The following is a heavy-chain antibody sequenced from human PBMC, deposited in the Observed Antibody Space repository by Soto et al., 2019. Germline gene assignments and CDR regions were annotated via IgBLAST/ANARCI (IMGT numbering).Heavy chain of an antibody. CDR2: ISSSGGRT. V-gene: IGHV3-23*01. Sequence: EVQLLESGGGLEQPGGSLRLSCAASGFTFSNYAMNWVRQAPGKGPEWVSAISSSGGRTNYADSVKGRFTISRDNSKNMLYMQMNSLRAEDTAVYHCARGGYSAGWTYGMDVWGQGTTVTVS. J-gene: IGHJ6*02. CDR3: ARGGYSAGWTYGMDV. CDR1: GFTFSNYA. D-gene: IGHD6-19*01.